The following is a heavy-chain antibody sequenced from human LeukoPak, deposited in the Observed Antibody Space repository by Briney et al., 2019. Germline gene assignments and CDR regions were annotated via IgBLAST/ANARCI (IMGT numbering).Heavy chain of an antibody. D-gene: IGHD1-26*01. Sequence: SGGSLRLSCAASGFIFSDYYVSWIRQAPGKGLEWVSYISSSGSDIYYADSVKGRFTISRDNAKNSLYQQMNSLRADDTAVYYCARVWYSGSYPVDYWGQGTLVTVSS. CDR1: GFIFSDYY. CDR3: ARVWYSGSYPVDY. V-gene: IGHV3-11*01. CDR2: ISSSGSDI. J-gene: IGHJ4*02.